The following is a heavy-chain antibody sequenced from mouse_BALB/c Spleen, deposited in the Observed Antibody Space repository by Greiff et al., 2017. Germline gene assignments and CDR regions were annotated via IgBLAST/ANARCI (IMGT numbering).Heavy chain of an antibody. CDR3: ARDYDPLYYAMDY. V-gene: IGHV1-7*01. J-gene: IGHJ4*01. D-gene: IGHD2-4*01. CDR1: GYTFTSYW. Sequence: LVESGAELAKPGASVKMSCKASGYTFTSYWMHWVKQRPGQGLEWIGYINPSTGYTEYNQKFKDKATLTADKSSSTAYMQLSSLTSEDSAVYYCARDYDPLYYAMDYWGQGTSVTVSS. CDR2: INPSTGYT.